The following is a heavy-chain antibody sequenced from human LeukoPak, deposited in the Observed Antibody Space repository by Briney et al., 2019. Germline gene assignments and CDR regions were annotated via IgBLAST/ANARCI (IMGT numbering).Heavy chain of an antibody. CDR3: ARGRYCSGGSCQRGSRWFDP. D-gene: IGHD2-15*01. Sequence: GGSLRLSCAASGFTFSSYGMSWVRQAPGKGLEWVSAISGSGGSTYYADSVKGRFTISRDNSKNTLYLQMNSLRAEDTAVYYCARGRYCSGGSCQRGSRWFDPWGQGTLVTVSS. V-gene: IGHV3-23*01. CDR2: ISGSGGST. J-gene: IGHJ5*02. CDR1: GFTFSSYG.